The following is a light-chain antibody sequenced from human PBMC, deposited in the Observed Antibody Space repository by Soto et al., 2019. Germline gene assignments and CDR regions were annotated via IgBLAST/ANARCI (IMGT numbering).Light chain of an antibody. CDR2: DSF. Sequence: QSVLTQPTSVSGAPGQTVTISCSGSSSNIGAGYDVHWYQQLPGTVPKLVIYDSFNRPSGVPDRFSGSKSGTSASLAITGLQAEDEAYYYCSSYTSSSTLHVVFGGGTKLTVL. V-gene: IGLV1-40*01. CDR1: SSNIGAGYD. J-gene: IGLJ2*01. CDR3: SSYTSSSTLHVV.